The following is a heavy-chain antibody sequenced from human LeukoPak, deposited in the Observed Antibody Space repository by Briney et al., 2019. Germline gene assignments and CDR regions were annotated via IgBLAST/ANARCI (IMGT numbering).Heavy chain of an antibody. D-gene: IGHD6-13*01. CDR2: ISSSSYI. V-gene: IGHV3-21*01. CDR1: GFTFSSYS. CDR3: ARDPGKAAEGTVGYFDS. J-gene: IGHJ4*02. Sequence: GGSLRLSCAASGFTFSSYSMNWVRQAPGKGLEWVSSISSSSYIYYADSVKGRFTISRDNAKNSLYLQMNSLRAEDTAIFYCARDPGKAAEGTVGYFDSWGQGTLVTVSS.